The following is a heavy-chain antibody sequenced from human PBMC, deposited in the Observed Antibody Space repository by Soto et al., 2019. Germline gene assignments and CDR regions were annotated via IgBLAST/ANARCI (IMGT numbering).Heavy chain of an antibody. J-gene: IGHJ6*02. D-gene: IGHD3-3*02. V-gene: IGHV3-7*05. CDR2: IKKDGSEK. CDR3: AAILGMDV. CDR1: GFTFSNYW. Sequence: PGGSLRLSCAVSGFTFSNYWMSWVRQAPGKGLEWVANIKKDGSEKYYVDSVKGRFTISRDNGKKSLYPQMNSLRAEDTAVYYCAAILGMDVWGQGTTVTVSS.